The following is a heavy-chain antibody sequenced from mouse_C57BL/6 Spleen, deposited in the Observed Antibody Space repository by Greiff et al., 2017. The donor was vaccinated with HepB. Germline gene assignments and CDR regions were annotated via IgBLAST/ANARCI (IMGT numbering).Heavy chain of an antibody. CDR1: GYTFTSYW. CDR3: AIHYYGSSYEAGWYFDV. J-gene: IGHJ1*03. D-gene: IGHD1-1*01. CDR2: IHPSDSDT. Sequence: VQLQQPGAELVKPGASVKVSCKASGYTFTSYWMHWVKQRPGQGLEWIGRIHPSDSDTNYNQKFKGKATLTVDKSSSTAYMQLSSLTSEDSAVYYCAIHYYGSSYEAGWYFDVWGTGTTVTVSS. V-gene: IGHV1-74*01.